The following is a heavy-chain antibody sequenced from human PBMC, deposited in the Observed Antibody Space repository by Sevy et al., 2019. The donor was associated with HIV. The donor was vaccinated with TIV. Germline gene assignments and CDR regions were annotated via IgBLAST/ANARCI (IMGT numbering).Heavy chain of an antibody. CDR2: SSGSGGST. CDR1: GFTFSSYA. Sequence: GGSLRLSCAASGFTFSSYAMSWVRQAPGKGLEWVSASSGSGGSTYYADSVKGRFTISRDNSKNTQYLQMNSLRAEDTAVYYCAKDPPYYYDSSGYYPPDYWGQGTLVTVSS. CDR3: AKDPPYYYDSSGYYPPDY. V-gene: IGHV3-23*01. D-gene: IGHD3-22*01. J-gene: IGHJ4*02.